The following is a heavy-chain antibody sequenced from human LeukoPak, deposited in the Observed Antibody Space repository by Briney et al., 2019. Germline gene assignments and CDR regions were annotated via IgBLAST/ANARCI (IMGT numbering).Heavy chain of an antibody. Sequence: SETLSLTCTVSGGSINSYYWSWIRQPPGKGLEWIGYIYYSGSTNYNPSLKSRVTISVDTSKNQFSLKLSSVTAADTAVYYCARFQRRDYDILTGYYMENWFDPWGQGTLATVSS. CDR1: GGSINSYY. CDR2: IYYSGST. V-gene: IGHV4-59*01. D-gene: IGHD3-9*01. CDR3: ARFQRRDYDILTGYYMENWFDP. J-gene: IGHJ5*02.